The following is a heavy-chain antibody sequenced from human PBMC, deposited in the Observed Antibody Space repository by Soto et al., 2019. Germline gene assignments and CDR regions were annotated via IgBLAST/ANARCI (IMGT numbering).Heavy chain of an antibody. J-gene: IGHJ4*02. CDR3: AREGPQIVVVPAGYFDY. V-gene: IGHV3-33*01. CDR2: IWYDGSNK. D-gene: IGHD2-2*01. CDR1: GFTFSSYG. Sequence: GGSLRLSCAASGFTFSSYGMHWVRQAPGKGLEWVAVIWYDGSNKYYADSVKGRFTISRDNSKNTLYLQMNSLRAEDTAVYYCAREGPQIVVVPAGYFDYWGQGTLVTSPQ.